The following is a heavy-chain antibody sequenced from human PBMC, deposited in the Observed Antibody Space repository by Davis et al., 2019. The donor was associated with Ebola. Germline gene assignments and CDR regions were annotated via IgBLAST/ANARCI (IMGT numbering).Heavy chain of an antibody. CDR1: GDTLSSYA. Sequence: AASVKVSCKAVGDTLSSYAMTWVRQAPGQGLEWMGGIIPVFRTASYAQKFQGRVTITADKSTITAYMELSSLRSEDTAVYYCARGVGATSNYWGQGTLVTVSS. CDR2: IIPVFRTA. CDR3: ARGVGATSNY. J-gene: IGHJ4*02. D-gene: IGHD1-26*01. V-gene: IGHV1-69*06.